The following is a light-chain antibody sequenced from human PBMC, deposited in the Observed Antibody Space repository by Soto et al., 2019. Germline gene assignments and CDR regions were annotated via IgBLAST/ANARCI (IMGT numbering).Light chain of an antibody. Sequence: DIQMTQSPSSVSASVGDRVTITCRASQDISSWLAWYQQKPGKAPKLLIYAASSLQSGVPPRFSGSGSGTDFTLTISSLQPEDFATYFCQQANSFPYNFGQGTKVDIK. V-gene: IGKV1D-12*01. CDR3: QQANSFPYN. CDR1: QDISSW. CDR2: AAS. J-gene: IGKJ2*01.